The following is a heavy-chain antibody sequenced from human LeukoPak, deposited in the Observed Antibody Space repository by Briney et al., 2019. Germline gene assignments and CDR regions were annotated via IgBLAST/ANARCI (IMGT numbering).Heavy chain of an antibody. CDR3: ARLSYDSSGYLDY. V-gene: IGHV4-31*03. CDR1: GGSISSGGYY. J-gene: IGHJ4*02. Sequence: SQTLSLTCTVSGGSISSGGYYWSWISQHPGKGLEWIGYIYYSGSTYYNPSLKSGVTISVDTSKSQFSLKLSSVTAADTAVYYCARLSYDSSGYLDYWGQGTLVTVSS. D-gene: IGHD3-22*01. CDR2: IYYSGST.